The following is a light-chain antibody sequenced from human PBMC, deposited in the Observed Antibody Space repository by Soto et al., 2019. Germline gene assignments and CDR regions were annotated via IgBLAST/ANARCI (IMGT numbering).Light chain of an antibody. CDR3: NSYTSSNTYV. J-gene: IGLJ1*01. V-gene: IGLV2-18*02. Sequence: QSVLTQPPSVSGSPGQSVTISCTGTSSDVGSYNRVSWYQQPPGTAPKLMIYEVSNRPSGVPDRFSGSKSGNTASLTISGLQPEDEADYYCNSYTSSNTYVFATGTRVTVL. CDR1: SSDVGSYNR. CDR2: EVS.